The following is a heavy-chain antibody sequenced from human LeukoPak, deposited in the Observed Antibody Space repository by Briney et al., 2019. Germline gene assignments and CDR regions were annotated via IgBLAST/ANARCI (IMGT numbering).Heavy chain of an antibody. CDR2: ISGSGATT. CDR3: ARESVVVVAATSELDY. V-gene: IGHV3-23*01. Sequence: PGGSLRLSCVVSGFTFSSYAMSWVRQAPGKGLEWVSGISGSGATTYYADSVKGRFTISRDNSKNTLYLQMNSLRAEDTAVYYCARESVVVVAATSELDYWGQGTLVTVSS. CDR1: GFTFSSYA. J-gene: IGHJ4*02. D-gene: IGHD2-15*01.